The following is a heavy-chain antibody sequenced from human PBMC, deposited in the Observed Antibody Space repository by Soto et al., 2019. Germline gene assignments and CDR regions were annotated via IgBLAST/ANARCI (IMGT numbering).Heavy chain of an antibody. CDR3: GLMNDFDAFDI. Sequence: QVQLQQWGAGLLKPSETLSLTCAVYGGSFSGYYWSWIRQPPGKGLEWIGEINHSGSTNYNPSLKSRVTISVDTSKHQFSLKLSSVTAADTAVYCRGLMNDFDAFDIWGQGPMVTVSS. CDR2: INHSGST. V-gene: IGHV4-34*01. J-gene: IGHJ3*02. CDR1: GGSFSGYY. D-gene: IGHD1-1*01.